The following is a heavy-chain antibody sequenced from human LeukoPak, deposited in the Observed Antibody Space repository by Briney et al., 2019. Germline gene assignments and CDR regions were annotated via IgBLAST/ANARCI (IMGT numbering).Heavy chain of an antibody. V-gene: IGHV4-30-2*01. D-gene: IGHD2-2*01. Sequence: SQTLSLTCALSGGSISSGGYSWSWIRQPPGKGLEWIGYIYHSGSTYYNPSLKSRVTISVDRSKNQFSLKLSSVTAADTAVYYCARVRYCSSTSCYAERVYFDYWGQGTLFTVSS. CDR3: ARVRYCSSTSCYAERVYFDY. J-gene: IGHJ4*02. CDR1: GGSISSGGYS. CDR2: IYHSGST.